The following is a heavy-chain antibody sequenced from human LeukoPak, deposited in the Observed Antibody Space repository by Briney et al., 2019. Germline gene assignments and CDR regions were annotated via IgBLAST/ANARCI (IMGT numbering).Heavy chain of an antibody. V-gene: IGHV4-4*07. CDR1: GGSISSYY. D-gene: IGHD3-22*01. CDR2: IYTSGST. CDR3: ASSYYYDSSGYLGAFDT. Sequence: PSETLSLTCTVSGGSISSYYWSWIRQPAGKGLEWIGRIYTSGSTNYNPSLKSRVTMSVDTSKNQFSLKLSSVTAADTAVYYCASSYYYDSSGYLGAFDTWGQGTMVTVSS. J-gene: IGHJ3*02.